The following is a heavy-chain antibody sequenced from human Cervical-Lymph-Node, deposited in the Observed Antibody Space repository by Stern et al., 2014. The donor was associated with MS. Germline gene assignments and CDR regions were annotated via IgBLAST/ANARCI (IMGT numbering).Heavy chain of an antibody. CDR1: GFTFSSHA. J-gene: IGHJ4*02. V-gene: IGHV3-30*04. CDR3: ARDRNSYGFGLDY. D-gene: IGHD5-18*01. Sequence: VQLVESGGGVVQPGRSLRLSCTASGFTFSSHAMHWVRQAPGKGLEWVAVISYHGSDEYYADSVKGRFTISRDYSKNTLYLQMNSLRAEDTAVYYCARDRNSYGFGLDYWGQGTLVTVSS. CDR2: ISYHGSDE.